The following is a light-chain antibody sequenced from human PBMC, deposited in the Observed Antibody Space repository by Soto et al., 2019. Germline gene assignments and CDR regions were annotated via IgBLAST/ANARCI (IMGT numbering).Light chain of an antibody. CDR1: SSDVGSYSL. J-gene: IGLJ3*02. CDR2: EGS. Sequence: QPVLTQPASVSGSPGQSITISCTATSSDVGSYSLVSWYQQCPGKAPKLMIYEGSERPSGVSNRFSGSKSGNTASLTISGLQAEDEADYYCFSSASKVFGGGTKATVL. V-gene: IGLV2-23*01. CDR3: FSSASKV.